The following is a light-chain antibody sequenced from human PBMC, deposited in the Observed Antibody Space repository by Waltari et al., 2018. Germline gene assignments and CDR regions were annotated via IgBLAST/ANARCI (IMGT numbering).Light chain of an antibody. Sequence: QSVLTQAPSVSGAPGQRVTISCTAGDPNIASSGFNWYQHLPGRVPKLLIYENTNRPAGVPDRFSGSKSGTSASLAIEGLQPEDEGDYYCQSYDNSLRGSVLFGGGTKVTV. CDR1: DPNIASSG. J-gene: IGLJ3*02. CDR2: ENT. CDR3: QSYDNSLRGSVL. V-gene: IGLV1-40*01.